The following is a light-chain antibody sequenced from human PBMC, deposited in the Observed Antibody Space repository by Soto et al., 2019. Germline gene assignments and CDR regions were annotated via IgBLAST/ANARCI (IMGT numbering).Light chain of an antibody. J-gene: IGKJ1*01. V-gene: IGKV2-28*01. CDR1: QSLLHSNGYNY. Sequence: DSVMTQSPLSLPVTPGEPASISCRSSQSLLHSNGYNYLDWYLQKPGQSPQLLIYLGSNRASGVPDRFSGSGSGTDFTLKISRVEAEDVGVYYCMQALQTSWTLGQGTKVDIK. CDR3: MQALQTSWT. CDR2: LGS.